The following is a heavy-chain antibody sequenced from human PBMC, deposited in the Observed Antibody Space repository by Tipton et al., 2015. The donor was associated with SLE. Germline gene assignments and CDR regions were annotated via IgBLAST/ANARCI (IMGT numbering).Heavy chain of an antibody. CDR2: IYTSGST. D-gene: IGHD6-13*01. Sequence: TLSLTCTVSGGSISSGSYYWSWIRQPAGKGLEWIGRIYTSGSTNYNPSLKSRVTMSVDTSKNQFSLKLSSVTAADTAVYYCARLGKATGYSSSWNAFDIWGQGTMVTVSS. J-gene: IGHJ3*02. V-gene: IGHV4-61*02. CDR1: GGSISSGSYY. CDR3: ARLGKATGYSSSWNAFDI.